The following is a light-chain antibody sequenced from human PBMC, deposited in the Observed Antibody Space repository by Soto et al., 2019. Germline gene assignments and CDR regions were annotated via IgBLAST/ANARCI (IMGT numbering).Light chain of an antibody. CDR2: AAS. V-gene: IGKV1-8*01. CDR3: QQYYSYTRT. CDR1: QGISSY. J-gene: IGKJ1*01. Sequence: AIRMTQSQSSLSASTCDRVTITCRASQGISSYLAWYQQKPGKAPKLLIYAASTLQSGVPSRFSGSGSGTDFTLTISCLQYEDFATYYCQQYYSYTRTFGQGTKVDIK.